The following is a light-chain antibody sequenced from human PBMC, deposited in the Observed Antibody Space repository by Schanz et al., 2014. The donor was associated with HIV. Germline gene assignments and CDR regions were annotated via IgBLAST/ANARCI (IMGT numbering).Light chain of an antibody. Sequence: QSVLTQPASVSGSPGQSITISCTGTSSDVGGYNYVSWYQQHPGKAPKLMIYDVSNRPSGVSNRFSGSKSGNTASLTISGLQPEDEADYYCSSKRSGDTTPFVFGSGTKLTVL. CDR3: SSKRSGDTTPFV. V-gene: IGLV2-14*03. CDR1: SSDVGGYNY. J-gene: IGLJ1*01. CDR2: DVS.